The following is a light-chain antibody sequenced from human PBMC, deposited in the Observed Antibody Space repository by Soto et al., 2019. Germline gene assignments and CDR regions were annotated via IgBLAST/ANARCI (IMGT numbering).Light chain of an antibody. Sequence: QSALTQPASVSGSPGQSITISCTGTSSDIGGYNYVSWYQQFPGKVPKLIIYDVSNRPSGVSDRFSGSNSGNAASLTISGLHAEDEADYYCSSYTSTSTHLVFGTGTKLTVL. V-gene: IGLV2-14*03. CDR3: SSYTSTSTHLV. CDR1: SSDIGGYNY. CDR2: DVS. J-gene: IGLJ1*01.